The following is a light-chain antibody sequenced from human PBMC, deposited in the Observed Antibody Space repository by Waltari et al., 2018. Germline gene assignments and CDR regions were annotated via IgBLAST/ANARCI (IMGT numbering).Light chain of an antibody. CDR2: EVS. Sequence: QSALTQPASVSGSPGQSITISCTGTRSDVGGYNYVSWYQQHPGKAPNLMIYEVSNRPSGVSNRFSGSKSGNTASLTISGLQAEDEADYYCSSYTSSSPFVFGTGTKVTVL. CDR1: RSDVGGYNY. J-gene: IGLJ1*01. V-gene: IGLV2-14*01. CDR3: SSYTSSSPFV.